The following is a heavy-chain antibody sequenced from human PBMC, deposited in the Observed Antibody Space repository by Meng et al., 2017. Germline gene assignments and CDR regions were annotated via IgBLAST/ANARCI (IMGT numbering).Heavy chain of an antibody. J-gene: IGHJ5*02. CDR3: AHRRGDSREGWFDP. V-gene: IGHV2-5*02. D-gene: IGHD2-21*02. CDR2: IYWDDDK. Sequence: ITLKESRPTLVQPPQPLTLTCTFSGFSLSTSGVGVGWIRQPPGKALEWLALIYWDDDKRYSPSLKSRLTITKDTSKNQVVLTMTNMDPVDTATYYCAHRRGDSREGWFDPWGQGTLVTVSS. CDR1: GFSLSTSGVG.